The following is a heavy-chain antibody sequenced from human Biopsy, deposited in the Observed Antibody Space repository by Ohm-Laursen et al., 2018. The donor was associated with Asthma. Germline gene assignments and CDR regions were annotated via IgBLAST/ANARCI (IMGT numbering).Heavy chain of an antibody. J-gene: IGHJ6*02. Sequence: ASVKVSCKPSGYTFNSAGITWVRQAPGQGLEWRGWISVYNGNTRVAQKLQDRVTMITDTSTSTAYMELRSLRSDDTAVYFCARAVDYSHYYGIDVWGQGTTVTVS. CDR3: ARAVDYSHYYGIDV. V-gene: IGHV1-18*01. CDR1: GYTFNSAG. D-gene: IGHD3-10*01. CDR2: ISVYNGNT.